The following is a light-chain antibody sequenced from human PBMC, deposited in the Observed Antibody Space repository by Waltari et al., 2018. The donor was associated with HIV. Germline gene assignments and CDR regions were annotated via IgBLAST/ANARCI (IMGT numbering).Light chain of an antibody. CDR3: QQCYSTPWT. V-gene: IGKV4-1*01. CDR2: WAS. J-gene: IGKJ1*01. Sequence: DIVMTQSPASLAVSLGERATINCKCNQSLLLNFNNKTYLTWYQKKPGQSTKLLLYWASTRESGVPDRFSGSGSGTDFNLTISSLQAEDVATYYCQQCYSTPWTFGRGTKVEI. CDR1: QSLLLNFNNKTY.